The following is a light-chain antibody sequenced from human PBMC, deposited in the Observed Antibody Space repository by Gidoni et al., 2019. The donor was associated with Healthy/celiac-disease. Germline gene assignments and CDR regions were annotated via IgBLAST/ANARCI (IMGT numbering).Light chain of an antibody. V-gene: IGKV3-11*01. CDR3: QQRSNWPPYT. CDR2: DAS. Sequence: EIVLTQSPANLSLSPGERATLSCRTSQSVSSYLAWYQQKPGQAPRLLIYDASNRATGIPARFSGSGSGTDFTLTISSLEPEDFAVYYCQQRSNWPPYTFXQXTKLEIK. J-gene: IGKJ2*01. CDR1: QSVSSY.